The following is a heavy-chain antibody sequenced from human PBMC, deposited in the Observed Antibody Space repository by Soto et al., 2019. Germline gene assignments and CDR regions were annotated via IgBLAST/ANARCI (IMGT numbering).Heavy chain of an antibody. CDR1: GFTVSNNY. CDR2: IYSGGYT. Sequence: EVQLVESGGGLIQPGGSLRLSCAVSGFTVSNNYMSWVRQAPGKGLEGVSVIYSGGYTAYGDSVKGRFTISRDNSKNTHYLQKDGPRAADTGVCFGARHPGGGGYWGQGTLVTVSS. J-gene: IGHJ4*02. D-gene: IGHD3-10*01. CDR3: ARHPGGGGY. V-gene: IGHV3-53*01.